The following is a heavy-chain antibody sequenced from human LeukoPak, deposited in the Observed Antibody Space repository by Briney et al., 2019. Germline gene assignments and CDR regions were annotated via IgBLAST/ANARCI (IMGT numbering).Heavy chain of an antibody. CDR2: IYYSGST. J-gene: IGHJ3*02. CDR1: GGSISSYY. CDR3: ARLSWDAFDI. Sequence: SETLSLTCTVSGGSISSYYWNWIRQPPGKGLEWIGYIYYSGSTNYNPSLKSRVTISVDTSKNQFSLKLSSVTAADTAVYYCARLSWDAFDIWGQGTMVTVSS. V-gene: IGHV4-59*08.